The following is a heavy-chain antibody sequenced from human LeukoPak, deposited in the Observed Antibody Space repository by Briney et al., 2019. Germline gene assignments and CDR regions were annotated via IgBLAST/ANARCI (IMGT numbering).Heavy chain of an antibody. V-gene: IGHV4-59*01. J-gene: IGHJ4*02. CDR3: ARVAYYYDTATYYNPAHLDF. Sequence: PSETLSLTCTASGGSMSNYYWTWIRQPPGKGLEWLGYVYYRGSTNYNPSLKSRVTISVDTSENQFSLKLSSVTAADTAVYYCARVAYYYDTATYYNPAHLDFWGQGALVTVSS. CDR1: GGSMSNYY. CDR2: VYYRGST. D-gene: IGHD3-10*01.